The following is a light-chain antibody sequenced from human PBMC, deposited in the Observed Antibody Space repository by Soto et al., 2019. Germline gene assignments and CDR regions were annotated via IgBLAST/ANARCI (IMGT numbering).Light chain of an antibody. Sequence: DIQMTQSPSSVSASVGDRVTITCRASQGVNNWVAWYQLKSGKAPNLLIYGASSLQSGVPSRFSGSGSGTDFTLTTSSLQPEDFATYFCQQADSFPLTFGQGTKVEI. CDR1: QGVNNW. J-gene: IGKJ1*01. CDR3: QQADSFPLT. CDR2: GAS. V-gene: IGKV1-12*01.